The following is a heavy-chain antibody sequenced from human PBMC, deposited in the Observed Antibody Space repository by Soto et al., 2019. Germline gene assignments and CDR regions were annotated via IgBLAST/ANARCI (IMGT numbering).Heavy chain of an antibody. V-gene: IGHV1-69*04. D-gene: IGHD3-22*01. CDR2: IIPILGIA. Sequence: SSVKVSCKASGGTFSSYTISWVRQAPGQGLEWMGRIIPILGIANYAQKFQGRVTITADKSTSTAYMELSSLRSEDTAVYYCARDDSRVGSSDLDYWGQGTLVTVSS. CDR3: ARDDSRVGSSDLDY. J-gene: IGHJ4*02. CDR1: GGTFSSYT.